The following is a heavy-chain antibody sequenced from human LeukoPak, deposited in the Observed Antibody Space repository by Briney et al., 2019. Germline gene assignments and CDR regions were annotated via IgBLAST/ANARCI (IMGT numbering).Heavy chain of an antibody. D-gene: IGHD2-2*01. CDR1: GFIVRSNY. J-gene: IGHJ4*02. Sequence: GGSLRLSCAASGFIVRSNYMGWVRQAPDKGLEWVSVIYSGGTTYYADSVKARFTISRDISKNTVFLQMNSLRAEDTAVYYCARTFGTSYNSWGQGILVTVSS. CDR2: IYSGGTT. V-gene: IGHV3-53*01. CDR3: ARTFGTSYNS.